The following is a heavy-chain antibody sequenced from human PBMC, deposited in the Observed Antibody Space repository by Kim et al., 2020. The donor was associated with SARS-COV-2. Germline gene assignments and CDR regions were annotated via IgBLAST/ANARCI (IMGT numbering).Heavy chain of an antibody. V-gene: IGHV3-30*18. CDR3: AQGGSATCYSHCDY. D-gene: IGHD2-21*02. CDR2: ISYDGINK. J-gene: IGHJ4*02. Sequence: GGSLRLSCAASGFTFSSYGMHWVRQAPGKGLEWVAVISYDGINKYYADSVKGRFTISRDNSKNTLSLQMDSLRTEDTAVYFCAQGGSATCYSHCDYWGQGTLVTVSS. CDR1: GFTFSSYG.